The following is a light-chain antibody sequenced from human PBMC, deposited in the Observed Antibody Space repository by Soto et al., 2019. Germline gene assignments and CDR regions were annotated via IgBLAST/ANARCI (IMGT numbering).Light chain of an antibody. CDR1: SSNIGAGYD. CDR3: QSYDSGLSVWV. CDR2: GNS. Sequence: QSVLTQPPSVSGAPGQRVTISCTGSSSNIGAGYDVHWYQQLPGTAPKLLIYGNSNRPSGVPDRFSGSKSGTSASLAITGLQAEYEAVYYCQSYDSGLSVWVFGGGTKLTVL. V-gene: IGLV1-40*01. J-gene: IGLJ3*02.